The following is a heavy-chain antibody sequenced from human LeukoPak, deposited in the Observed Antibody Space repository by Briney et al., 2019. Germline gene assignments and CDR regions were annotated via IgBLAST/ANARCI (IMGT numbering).Heavy chain of an antibody. CDR1: GFTLSNYG. V-gene: IGHV3-30*18. CDR3: AKTGLPGTLFGWFDP. Sequence: PGGSLRLSCAASGFTLSNYGMHWVRQAPGKGLEWVAVISYDGSNKYYADSVKGRFTISRDNSKNTLYLQMNSLRAEDTAVYYCAKTGLPGTLFGWFDPWGQGTLVTVSS. J-gene: IGHJ5*02. D-gene: IGHD1/OR15-1a*01. CDR2: ISYDGSNK.